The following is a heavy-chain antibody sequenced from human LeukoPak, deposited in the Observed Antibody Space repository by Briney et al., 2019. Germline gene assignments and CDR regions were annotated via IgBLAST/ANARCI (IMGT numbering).Heavy chain of an antibody. J-gene: IGHJ3*02. CDR3: ARDISAFDI. CDR2: VKRDGSEK. Sequence: GGSLRLSCVASGFTFSTFWMSWVRQAPGKGLEWVANVKRDGSEKYYVDSVKGRFTISRDNAKNSLYLQMNSLRAEDTAVYYCARDISAFDIWGQGTMVTVSS. CDR1: GFTFSTFW. D-gene: IGHD3-3*02. V-gene: IGHV3-7*03.